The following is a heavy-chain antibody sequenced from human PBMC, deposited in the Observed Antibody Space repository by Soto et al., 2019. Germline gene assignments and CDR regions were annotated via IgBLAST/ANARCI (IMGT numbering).Heavy chain of an antibody. CDR1: GGSINSGRSS. V-gene: IGHV4-30-2*06. CDR3: AFPATADFDY. J-gene: IGHJ4*02. D-gene: IGHD6-13*01. CDR2: IYHSGTT. Sequence: SETLSLTCSVSGGSINSGRSSWNWIRQSPGRGLEWIGEIYHSGTTNYSPSLKSRVNIAVDMSTNHFSLTLISVTAADTAVYYCAFPATADFDYWGKGILVTVSS.